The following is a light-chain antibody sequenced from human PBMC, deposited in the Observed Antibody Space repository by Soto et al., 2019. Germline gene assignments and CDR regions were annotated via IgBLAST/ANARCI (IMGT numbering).Light chain of an antibody. CDR3: LQHNTFPWT. CDR1: QGIRNY. CDR2: AAS. Sequence: DIQMTQSPSSLSASVGDRVNITCRASQGIRNYLAWYQQKPGKVPTLLIYAASTLQSGVPSRFGGSGSGTDFTLTISSLQPEDVATYYCLQHNTFPWTFGQGTKVEIQ. J-gene: IGKJ1*01. V-gene: IGKV1-27*01.